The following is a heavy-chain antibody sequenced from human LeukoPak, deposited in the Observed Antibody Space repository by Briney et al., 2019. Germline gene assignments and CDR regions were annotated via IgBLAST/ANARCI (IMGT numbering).Heavy chain of an antibody. J-gene: IGHJ3*02. V-gene: IGHV4-59*01. CDR3: ARKKAFDI. CDR2: IYYSGST. CDR1: GGSISSYY. Sequence: SETLSLTCTVSGGSISSYYWSWIRQPPGKGLEWIGDIYYSGSTNYNPSLKSRVTISVDTSKNQFSLKLSSVTAADAAVYYCARKKAFDIWGQGTMVTVSS.